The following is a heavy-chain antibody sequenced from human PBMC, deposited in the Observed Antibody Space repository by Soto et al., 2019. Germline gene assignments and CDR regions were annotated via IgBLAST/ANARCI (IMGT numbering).Heavy chain of an antibody. V-gene: IGHV3-7*01. CDR2: IKQDGSEK. J-gene: IGHJ3*02. CDR3: ARDQDDSSDAFDI. D-gene: IGHD3-3*01. CDR1: GITFSNYW. Sequence: EVHLVESGGGLVQPGGSLGLSCAASGITFSNYWMTWVRQAPGKGLEWVANIKQDGSEKYYVDSVKGRFTISRDNAKNSLYLQMNSLRAEDTAVYYCARDQDDSSDAFDIWGQGTMVTVSS.